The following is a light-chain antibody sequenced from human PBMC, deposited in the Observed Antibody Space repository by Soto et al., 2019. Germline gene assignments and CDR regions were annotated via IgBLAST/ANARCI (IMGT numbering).Light chain of an antibody. J-gene: IGKJ4*02. CDR1: QAIRND. V-gene: IGKV1-6*01. Sequence: AIQMTQSPSSLSASVGDRVTITCQASQAIRNDLGWYQQKPGKAPNLLIFGASNLQAGVPVRFSASGSGTNFTLTISNLPPEDFTNYYRLQDYFYPCTFGEGTKVDIK. CDR2: GAS. CDR3: LQDYFYPCT.